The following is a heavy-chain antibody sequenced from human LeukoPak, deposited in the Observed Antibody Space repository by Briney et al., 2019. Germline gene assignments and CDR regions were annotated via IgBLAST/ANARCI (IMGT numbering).Heavy chain of an antibody. CDR3: ARTSGFRFLEWSSGFDY. J-gene: IGHJ4*02. CDR2: ISGGGSTI. CDR1: GFTFSSYT. Sequence: GGSLRLSCAASGFTFSSYTMNWVRQAPGKGLEWISYISGGGSTIYYADSVKGRFTISRDSAKNSLFLQMNSLRADDTAVYYCARTSGFRFLEWSSGFDYWGQGALVTVSS. D-gene: IGHD3-3*01. V-gene: IGHV3-48*01.